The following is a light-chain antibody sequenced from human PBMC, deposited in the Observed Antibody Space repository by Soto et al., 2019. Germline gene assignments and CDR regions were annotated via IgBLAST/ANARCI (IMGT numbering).Light chain of an antibody. Sequence: EIVMTQSPTTLSVSPGEGATLSCRASQSVNTNLVWYQQKPGQAPRLLIYAASTGATGIPARFSGSGSGTEFSLTISSLQSEDFAIYYCQQYENWPRTFGQGTKVEIK. J-gene: IGKJ1*01. V-gene: IGKV3-15*01. CDR1: QSVNTN. CDR2: AAS. CDR3: QQYENWPRT.